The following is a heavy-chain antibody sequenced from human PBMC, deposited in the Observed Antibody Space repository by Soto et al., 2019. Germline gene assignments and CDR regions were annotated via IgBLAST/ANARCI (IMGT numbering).Heavy chain of an antibody. CDR1: GYTFTGYY. Sequence: QVQLVQSGAEVKKPGASVKVSCKASGYTFTGYYMHWVRQAPGQGLEWMGWINPNSGGTNYAQKFQGWVTMTRDTSISTAYMELSRLRSDDTAVYYCARDSECSSTSCSPRGHYYYYMDVWGKGTTVTVSS. CDR3: ARDSECSSTSCSPRGHYYYYMDV. CDR2: INPNSGGT. V-gene: IGHV1-2*04. D-gene: IGHD2-2*01. J-gene: IGHJ6*03.